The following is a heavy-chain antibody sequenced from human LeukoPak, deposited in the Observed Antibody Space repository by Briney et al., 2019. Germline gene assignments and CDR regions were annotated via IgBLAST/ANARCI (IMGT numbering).Heavy chain of an antibody. D-gene: IGHD4-23*01. Sequence: GGSLRFSCSASGFTFGDFAMSWFRQAPGKGLEWLAFIRSKAYGGTTEYAASVKGRFTISRDDSKSIAYLQMNSLKTEDTAVYYCTRFGGFDIWGQGTMVTVSS. CDR1: GFTFGDFA. J-gene: IGHJ3*02. CDR3: TRFGGFDI. CDR2: IRSKAYGGTT. V-gene: IGHV3-49*03.